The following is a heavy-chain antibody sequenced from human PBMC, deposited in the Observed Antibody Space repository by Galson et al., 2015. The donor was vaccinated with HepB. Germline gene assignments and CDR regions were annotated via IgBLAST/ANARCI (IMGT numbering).Heavy chain of an antibody. Sequence: SLRLSCAASGFTFSDYYMSWIRQAPGKGLEWISYISQSGTYTNYADSVKGRFTISRDNAQNSLYLQINSLRAEDTAVYYCARVADADYGDPSHFDPWGQGTLVTVSS. V-gene: IGHV3-11*06. CDR2: ISQSGTYT. CDR3: ARVADADYGDPSHFDP. D-gene: IGHD4-17*01. J-gene: IGHJ5*02. CDR1: GFTFSDYY.